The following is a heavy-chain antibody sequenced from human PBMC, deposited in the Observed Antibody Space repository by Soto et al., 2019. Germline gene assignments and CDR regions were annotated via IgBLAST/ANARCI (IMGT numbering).Heavy chain of an antibody. J-gene: IGHJ5*02. V-gene: IGHV5-51*01. CDR2: IYPGDSDT. CDR3: ARSGYSSSWYGFDP. D-gene: IGHD6-13*01. CDR1: GYSFTSYW. Sequence: PVQSLKISCKGSGYSFTSYWIGWVRQMHGKGLEWMGIIYPGDSDTRYSPSLQGQVTISADKSISTAYLQWSSLKASDTAMYYCARSGYSSSWYGFDPWGQGTLVNVSS.